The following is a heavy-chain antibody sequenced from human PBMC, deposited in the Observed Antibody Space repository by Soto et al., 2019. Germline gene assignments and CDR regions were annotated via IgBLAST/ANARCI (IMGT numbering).Heavy chain of an antibody. Sequence: QVQLVQSGAEVKKPGSSVKVSCKASGGTFSSYAISWVRQAPGQGLEWMGGIIPIFGTANYAQKFQGRVTITADESTSTAYMELSSLRSEDTAVYYCARVQRHTITMVRGPPLDWGQGTLVTVSS. J-gene: IGHJ4*02. V-gene: IGHV1-69*12. CDR2: IIPIFGTA. D-gene: IGHD3-10*01. CDR3: ARVQRHTITMVRGPPLD. CDR1: GGTFSSYA.